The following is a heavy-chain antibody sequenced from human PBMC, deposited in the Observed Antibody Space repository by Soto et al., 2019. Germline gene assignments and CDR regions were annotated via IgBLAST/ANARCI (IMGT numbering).Heavy chain of an antibody. CDR3: ARGAYHDYSQWFDP. CDR1: GYSFTRHD. D-gene: IGHD4-17*01. J-gene: IGHJ5*02. Sequence: ASVKVSCKATGYSFTRHDINWLRQAAGQGLEWMGWMNPNSGNAVYAQKFQGRVTMTRNTSITTAYIEVTSLKSEDTAVYFCARGAYHDYSQWFDPWGQGTLVTVSS. CDR2: MNPNSGNA. V-gene: IGHV1-8*01.